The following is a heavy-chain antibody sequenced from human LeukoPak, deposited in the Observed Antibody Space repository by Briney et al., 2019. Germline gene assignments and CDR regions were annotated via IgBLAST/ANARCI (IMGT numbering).Heavy chain of an antibody. CDR3: ARRPVTDIVVVPAAPYLTYFDY. J-gene: IGHJ4*02. Sequence: SGTLSLTCTVSGGSISSYYWGWIRQPPGKGLEWIGSIYHSGSTYYNPSLKSRVTISVDTSKNQFSLKLSSVTAADTAVYYCARRPVTDIVVVPAAPYLTYFDYWGQGTLVTVSS. CDR2: IYHSGST. V-gene: IGHV4-38-2*02. CDR1: GGSISSYY. D-gene: IGHD2-2*01.